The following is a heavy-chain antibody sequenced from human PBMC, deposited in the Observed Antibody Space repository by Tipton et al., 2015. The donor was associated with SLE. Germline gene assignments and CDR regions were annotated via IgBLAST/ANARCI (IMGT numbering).Heavy chain of an antibody. CDR3: ARDRGSGFDY. Sequence: LRLSCAVSDYSISSGYYWGWIRQPPGKGLEWIGSIYHSGSTYYNPSLKSRVTISVDTSKNQFSLKLSSVTAADTAVYYCARDRGSGFDYWGQGTLVTVSS. CDR1: DYSISSGYY. J-gene: IGHJ4*02. D-gene: IGHD3-10*01. CDR2: IYHSGST. V-gene: IGHV4-38-2*02.